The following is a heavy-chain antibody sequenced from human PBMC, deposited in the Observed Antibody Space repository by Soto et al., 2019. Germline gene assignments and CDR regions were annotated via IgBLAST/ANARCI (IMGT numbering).Heavy chain of an antibody. J-gene: IGHJ5*02. V-gene: IGHV2-5*02. Sequence: QITLKESGPTLVKPTQTLTLTCTFSGFSLSTSGAAVGWIRQPPGRALEWLALLYWAGDRRYNPSLQSRLTIDKNTSRNQVALTLTSVDPADTATYYCAHRATMTIFGLIIDNGVWFDPWGQGTLVIVSS. D-gene: IGHD3-3*01. CDR2: LYWAGDR. CDR3: AHRATMTIFGLIIDNGVWFDP. CDR1: GFSLSTSGAA.